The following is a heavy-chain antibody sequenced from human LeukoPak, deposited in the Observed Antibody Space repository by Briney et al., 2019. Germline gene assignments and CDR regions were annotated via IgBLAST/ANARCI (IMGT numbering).Heavy chain of an antibody. CDR2: IYYSGST. D-gene: IGHD3-3*01. V-gene: IGHV4-38-2*01. J-gene: IGHJ4*02. Sequence: PSETLSLTCAVSGYSISSGYYWGWIRQPPGKGLEWIGSIYYSGSTYYNPSLKSRVTISVDTSKNQFSLKLSSVTAADTAVYYCASPYYDFWSGYWDYWGQGTLVTVSS. CDR3: ASPYYDFWSGYWDY. CDR1: GYSISSGYY.